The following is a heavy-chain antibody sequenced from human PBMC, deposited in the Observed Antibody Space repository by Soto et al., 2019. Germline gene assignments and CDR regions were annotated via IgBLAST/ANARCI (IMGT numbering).Heavy chain of an antibody. J-gene: IGHJ4*01. D-gene: IGHD3-3*01. V-gene: IGHV4-34*01. Sequence: PSETLSLTCSVYGGSFSDYYWSWIRQPPGKGLQWIGEINHSGSANYNPSLKSRVTMSVDTSKNQFSLKLTSVTAADTAMYYCARGGFVEYLPLVCWGRGTLGTV. CDR1: GGSFSDYY. CDR3: ARGGFVEYLPLVC. CDR2: INHSGSA.